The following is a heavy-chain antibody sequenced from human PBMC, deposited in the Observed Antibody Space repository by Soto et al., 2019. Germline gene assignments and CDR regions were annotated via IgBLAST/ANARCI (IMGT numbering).Heavy chain of an antibody. Sequence: EVRLVESGGGVVRPGGSLRLSCAVSGITFKDYGMSWVRQAPGKGQQWAAGINWNGGSIGYADSVKGRATISRDNSKDNRYLQTSSLRADDTAVEDGVSEDFRAAVCLFYLEKWGQRQQVSVSS. J-gene: IGHJ4*02. CDR2: INWNGGSI. CDR3: VSEDFRAAVCLFYLEK. CDR1: GITFKDYG. V-gene: IGHV3-20*01. D-gene: IGHD2-15*01.